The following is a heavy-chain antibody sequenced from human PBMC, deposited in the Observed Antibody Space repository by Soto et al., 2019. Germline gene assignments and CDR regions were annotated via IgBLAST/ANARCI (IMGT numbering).Heavy chain of an antibody. J-gene: IGHJ4*02. V-gene: IGHV3-23*01. CDR3: AKDPPREITYSSSWRSFDY. D-gene: IGHD6-13*01. CDR1: GFTFSSYA. CDR2: ISGSGGST. Sequence: PGGSLRLSCAASGFTFSSYAMIWVRQAPGKGLEWVSAISGSGGSTYYADSVKGRFTISRDNSKNTLYLQMNSLRAEDTAVYYCAKDPPREITYSSSWRSFDYWGQGTLVTVSS.